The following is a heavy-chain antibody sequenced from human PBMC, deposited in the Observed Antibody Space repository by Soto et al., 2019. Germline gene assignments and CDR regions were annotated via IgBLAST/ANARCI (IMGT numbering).Heavy chain of an antibody. CDR2: IYHSGST. CDR1: GGSISSGGYS. J-gene: IGHJ3*02. Sequence: PSETLSITFAVSGGSISSGGYSWSWIRQPPGKGLEWIGYIYHSGSTYYNPSLKSRVTISEDRSKNQFSLKLSSVTAADTAVYYCARTPDIWGQGTMVT. V-gene: IGHV4-30-2*01. CDR3: ARTPDI.